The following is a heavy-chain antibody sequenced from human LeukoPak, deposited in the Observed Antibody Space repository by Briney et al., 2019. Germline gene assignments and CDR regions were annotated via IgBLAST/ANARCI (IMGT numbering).Heavy chain of an antibody. CDR2: INPSGGST. J-gene: IGHJ4*02. V-gene: IGHV1-46*01. CDR3: ARRHYYGSGSLDY. CDR1: GYTFTSYY. D-gene: IGHD3-10*01. Sequence: ASVKVSCKASGYTFTSYYMYWVRQAPGQGLEWMGIINPSGGSTSYAQKFQGRVTMTRDTSTSTAYMELRSLRSDDTAVYYCARRHYYGSGSLDYWGQGTLVTVSS.